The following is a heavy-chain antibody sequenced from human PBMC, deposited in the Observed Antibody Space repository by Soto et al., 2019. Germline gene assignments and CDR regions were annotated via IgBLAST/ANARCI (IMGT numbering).Heavy chain of an antibody. CDR2: IVPLARLT. V-gene: IGHV1-69*02. J-gene: IGHJ3*01. CDR1: GDTLSCYT. CDR3: ARVRGHAADDAFDV. Sequence: SVKVSCKASGDTLSCYTISWVRQAPGHGLEWMGRIVPLARLTNYAQRFQGRVTITLDTSTSTAYMDLYSLRSEDTAIYYCARVRGHAADDAFDVWGQGTMVTVSS. D-gene: IGHD2-15*01.